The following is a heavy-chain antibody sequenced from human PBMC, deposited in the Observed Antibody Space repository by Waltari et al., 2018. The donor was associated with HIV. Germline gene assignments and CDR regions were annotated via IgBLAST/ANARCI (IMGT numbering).Heavy chain of an antibody. CDR2: ISRSSSSI. CDR1: GFNFSNYT. D-gene: IGHD7-27*01. V-gene: IGHV3-48*01. Sequence: EVQLVESGGGLVQPGGCLSLSCAASGFNFSNYTMNWVRQDPGKGLEWVSYISRSSSSIFYADSVKGRFTISRDNAKNSLYLQMNSLRVEDTAVYYCARDINGGWGYWGQGTLVTVAS. CDR3: ARDINGGWGY. J-gene: IGHJ4*02.